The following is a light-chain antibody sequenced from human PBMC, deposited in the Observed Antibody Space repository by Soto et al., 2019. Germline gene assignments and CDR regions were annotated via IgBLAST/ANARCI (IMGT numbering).Light chain of an antibody. CDR1: QSISRY. CDR2: AAS. CDR3: QQSYSTTPT. Sequence: DIQRTQSPSSLSASVGDRVTITCRASQSISRYLNWYQQKPGKAPKLLIYAASSLQSGVPSRFSGSGSGTDGTLTISSLKTEDCSTYYCQQSYSTTPTFGQGTKVDIK. J-gene: IGKJ1*01. V-gene: IGKV1-39*01.